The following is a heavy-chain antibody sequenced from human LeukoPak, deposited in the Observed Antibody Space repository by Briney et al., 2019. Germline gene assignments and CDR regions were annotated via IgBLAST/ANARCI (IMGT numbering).Heavy chain of an antibody. J-gene: IGHJ3*01. CDR2: VCHTGAT. Sequence: PSETLSLTCSVSGASLNGYFWNWVRQTPETGLEWIGYVCHTGATTSNPTLKSRGSITIDTSKSQISLTMTSVTAADWALYYCAIDLRGSFYTFDLWGPGTIVSVS. D-gene: IGHD1-26*01. CDR1: GASLNGYF. CDR3: AIDLRGSFYTFDL. V-gene: IGHV4-59*01.